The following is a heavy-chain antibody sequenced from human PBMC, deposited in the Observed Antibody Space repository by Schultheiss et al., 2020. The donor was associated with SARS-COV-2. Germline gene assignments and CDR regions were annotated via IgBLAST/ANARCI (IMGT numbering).Heavy chain of an antibody. CDR1: GYTFTGYY. V-gene: IGHV1-2*06. CDR3: ASLIVVVPAAQPPPPHYMDV. J-gene: IGHJ6*03. CDR2: INPNSGGV. D-gene: IGHD2-2*01. Sequence: ASVKVSCKASGYTFTGYYMHWVRQAPGQGLEWVGRINPNSGGVEYAQTFQGRVTMTRDTSTTTVHMELSSLRSEDTAVYYCASLIVVVPAAQPPPPHYMDVWGKGTTVTVSS.